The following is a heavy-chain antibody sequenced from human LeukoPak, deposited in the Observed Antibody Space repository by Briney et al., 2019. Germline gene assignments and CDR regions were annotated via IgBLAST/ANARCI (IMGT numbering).Heavy chain of an antibody. CDR3: ARPGFPYYDFWSGYCAPSDYGMDV. V-gene: IGHV3-30-3*01. CDR1: GFTFSSYA. D-gene: IGHD3-3*01. Sequence: GGSLRLSCAASGFTFSSYAMHWVRQAPGKGLEWVAVISYDGSNKYYADSVKGRFTISRDNSKNTLYLQMNSLRAEDTAVYYCARPGFPYYDFWSGYCAPSDYGMDVWGQGTTVTVSS. CDR2: ISYDGSNK. J-gene: IGHJ6*02.